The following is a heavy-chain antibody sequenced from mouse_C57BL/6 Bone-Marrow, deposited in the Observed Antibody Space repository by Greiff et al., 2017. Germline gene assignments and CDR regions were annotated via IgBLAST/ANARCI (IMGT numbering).Heavy chain of an antibody. CDR2: IYPGSGST. Sequence: VQLQQPGAELVKPGVSVKMSCKASGYTFTSYWITWVKQRPGQGLEWIGDIYPGSGSTNYNEKFKSKATLTVDTSSSTAYMQLSSLTSEDSAVYYCAKIYYGYFYAMDYWGQGTSVTVSS. J-gene: IGHJ4*01. CDR3: AKIYYGYFYAMDY. V-gene: IGHV1-55*01. CDR1: GYTFTSYW. D-gene: IGHD2-2*01.